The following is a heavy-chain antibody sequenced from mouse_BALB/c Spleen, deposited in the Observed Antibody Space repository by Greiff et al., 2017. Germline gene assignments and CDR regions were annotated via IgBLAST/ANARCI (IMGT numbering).Heavy chain of an antibody. V-gene: IGHV1-18*01. CDR3: ARGYYGSSLHYAMDY. CDR1: GYSFTGYT. Sequence: VHVKQSGPELVKPGASMKISCKASGYSFTGYTMNWVKQSHGKNLEWIGLINPYNGGTSYNQKFKGKATLTVDKSSSTAYMELLSLTSEDSAVYYCARGYYGSSLHYAMDYWGQGTSVTVSS. D-gene: IGHD1-1*01. J-gene: IGHJ4*01. CDR2: INPYNGGT.